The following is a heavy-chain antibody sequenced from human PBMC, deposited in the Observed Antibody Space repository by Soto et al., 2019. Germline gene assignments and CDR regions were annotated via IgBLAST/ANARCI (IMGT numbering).Heavy chain of an antibody. V-gene: IGHV3-30*18. CDR2: ISYDGSNK. CDR1: GFSFRIYV. Sequence: WGSLKLSCAASGFSFRIYVMHWVRQAPGKGLEWVAVISYDGSNKYYADSVKGRFSISRDNSKNTLYLQMSSLRAEDTAVYYCVKDGSSGWPYYYGMDVWGQGTTVTVSS. D-gene: IGHD6-19*01. CDR3: VKDGSSGWPYYYGMDV. J-gene: IGHJ6*02.